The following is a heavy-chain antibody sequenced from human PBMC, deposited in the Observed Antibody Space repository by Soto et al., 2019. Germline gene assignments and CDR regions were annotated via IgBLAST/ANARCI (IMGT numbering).Heavy chain of an antibody. V-gene: IGHV3-23*01. J-gene: IGHJ6*03. D-gene: IGHD3-10*01. Sequence: EVQLLESGGAVVQPGGSLRLSCAASGFTFSSFVMNWVRQAPGKGLAWVSGMSGSGGSISHADSVKGRFTSSRDNSKNTLFLDMKGLRADDTAVYHCASERMGYGAGRGGLDVWGKGTTVNVAS. CDR3: ASERMGYGAGRGGLDV. CDR2: MSGSGGSI. CDR1: GFTFSSFV.